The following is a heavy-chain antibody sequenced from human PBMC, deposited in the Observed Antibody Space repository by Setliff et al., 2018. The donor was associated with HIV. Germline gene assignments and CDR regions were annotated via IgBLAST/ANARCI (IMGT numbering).Heavy chain of an antibody. CDR2: IYSGGST. Sequence: GGSLRLSCAASGFTFSSYSMNWVRQAPGKGLEWVSFIYSGGSTYYADSVKGRFTISRDNSKNTLYLQMNSLRVEDTAVYYCARILGASYHYAMDVWGQGTTVTVSS. J-gene: IGHJ6*02. D-gene: IGHD1-26*01. V-gene: IGHV3-53*01. CDR3: ARILGASYHYAMDV. CDR1: GFTFSSYS.